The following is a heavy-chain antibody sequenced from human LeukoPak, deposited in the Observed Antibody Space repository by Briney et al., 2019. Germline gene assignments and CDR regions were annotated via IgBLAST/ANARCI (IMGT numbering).Heavy chain of an antibody. D-gene: IGHD2-8*01. CDR3: ARDRAQWGAFDI. CDR1: GFTFSSYS. J-gene: IGHJ3*02. V-gene: IGHV3-21*01. Sequence: GGSLRLSCAASGFTFSSYSMNWVRQAPGKGLEWVSSISSSSSYIYYADSVKGRFTISRDNAKNSLYLQMNSLRAEDTAVYYCARDRAQWGAFDIWGQGTMVTVSS. CDR2: ISSSSSYI.